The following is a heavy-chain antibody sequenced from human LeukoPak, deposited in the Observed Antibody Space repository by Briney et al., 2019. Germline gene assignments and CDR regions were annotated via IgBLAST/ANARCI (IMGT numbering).Heavy chain of an antibody. J-gene: IGHJ4*02. CDR2: IYTSGST. V-gene: IGHV4-39*07. CDR3: ATTRGVGAIQLDY. CDR1: GGSISSSSYY. Sequence: SETLSLTCTVSGGSISSSSYYWGWIRQPPGKGLEWIGRIYTSGSTNYNPSLKSRVTISVDTSKNQFSLKLSSVTAADTAVYYCATTRGVGAIQLDYWGQGTLVTVSS. D-gene: IGHD1-26*01.